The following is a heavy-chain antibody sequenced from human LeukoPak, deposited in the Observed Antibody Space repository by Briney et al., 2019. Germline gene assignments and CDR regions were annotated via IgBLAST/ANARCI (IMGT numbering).Heavy chain of an antibody. J-gene: IGHJ4*02. CDR3: ARDLYCSGGSCLYFDY. CDR2: MYYDGVSK. Sequence: GGSLRLSCAASGFTFSNYGMHWVRQAPGKGLEWVAVMYYDGVSKYYAVSVKGRFTISRDNSMNTLYLQMNSLRAEDTAIYFCARDLYCSGGSCLYFDYWGQGTLVTVSS. CDR1: GFTFSNYG. V-gene: IGHV3-33*01. D-gene: IGHD2-15*01.